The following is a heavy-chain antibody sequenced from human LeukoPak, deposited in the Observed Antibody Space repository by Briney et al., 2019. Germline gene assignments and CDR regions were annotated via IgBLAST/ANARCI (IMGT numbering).Heavy chain of an antibody. CDR1: GFTFSSYE. V-gene: IGHV3-9*01. CDR2: ISWNSGSI. CDR3: AKAGFAAGPGYYFDY. Sequence: GGSLRLSCVASGFTFSSYEMNWVRQAPGKGLEWVSGISWNSGSIGYADSVKGRFTISRDNAKNSLYLQMNSLRAEDTALYYCAKAGFAAGPGYYFDYWGQGTLVTVSS. J-gene: IGHJ4*02. D-gene: IGHD6-13*01.